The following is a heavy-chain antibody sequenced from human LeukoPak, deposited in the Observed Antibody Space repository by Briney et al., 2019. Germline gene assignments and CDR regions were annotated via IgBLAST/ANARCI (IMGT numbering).Heavy chain of an antibody. Sequence: ASVKVSCKASGLTFSSYAISWVRRAPGQGLEWRGGIIPIFGTANYAQKFQGRVTITADESTSTAYMELSSLRSEDTAVYYCARGGIVVVPAATERLGHRMVYNWFDPWGQGTLVTVSS. CDR1: GLTFSSYA. V-gene: IGHV1-69*13. CDR3: ARGGIVVVPAATERLGHRMVYNWFDP. CDR2: IIPIFGTA. J-gene: IGHJ5*02. D-gene: IGHD2-2*01.